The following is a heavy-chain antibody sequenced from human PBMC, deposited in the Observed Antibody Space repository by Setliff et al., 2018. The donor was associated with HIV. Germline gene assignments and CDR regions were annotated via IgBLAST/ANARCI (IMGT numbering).Heavy chain of an antibody. V-gene: IGHV4-39*01. CDR1: GDSISTDNYH. CDR2: TANT. D-gene: IGHD5-18*01. CDR3: ARHAALIKRYYYYYLDV. J-gene: IGHJ6*03. Sequence: LSLTCTVSGDSISTDNYHWGWIRQPPGKGLEWIGHTANTDYNPSPKSRVTVSVDTSKNQLSLRLSSVTAADTAVYYCARHAALIKRYYYYYLDVWGKGTTVTVSS.